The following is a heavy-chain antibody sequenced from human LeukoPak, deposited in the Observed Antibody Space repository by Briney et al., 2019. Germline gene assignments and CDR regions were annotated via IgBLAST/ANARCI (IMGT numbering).Heavy chain of an antibody. CDR1: GFTFSSYS. J-gene: IGHJ4*02. Sequence: PGGSLRLSCAASGFTFSSYSMNWVRQAPGKGLEWVSSISSSSSYIYYADSVKGRFTISRDNAKNSLYLQMNSLRAEDTAVYYCARTLLAAAGTVDYWGQGTLVTVSP. V-gene: IGHV3-21*01. CDR2: ISSSSSYI. D-gene: IGHD6-13*01. CDR3: ARTLLAAAGTVDY.